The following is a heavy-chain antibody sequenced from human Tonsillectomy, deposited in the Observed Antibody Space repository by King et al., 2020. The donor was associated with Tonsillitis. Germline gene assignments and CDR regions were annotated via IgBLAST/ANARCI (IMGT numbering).Heavy chain of an antibody. D-gene: IGHD4-23*01. CDR1: GGSISSGGYS. CDR2: IYHSGST. CDR3: ARDGGYFYY. V-gene: IGHV4-30-2*01. J-gene: IGHJ4*02. Sequence: QLQESGSGLVKPSQTLSLTCAVSGGSISSGGYSWSWIRQPPGKGLEWIGYIYHSGSTYYNPSLKSRVTISVDRSKNQFSLKLSSVTAADTAVYYCARDGGYFYYWGQGTLVTVSS.